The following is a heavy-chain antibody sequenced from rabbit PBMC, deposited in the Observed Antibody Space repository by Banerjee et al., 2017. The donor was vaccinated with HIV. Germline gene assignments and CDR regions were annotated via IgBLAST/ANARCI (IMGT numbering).Heavy chain of an antibody. Sequence: PGKGLELIACIYTTSGNTWYASWVSGRFTISRSTSLNTVDLKMTSLTAADTATYFCARDLAGVIGWNFNLWGPGTLVTVS. CDR3: ARDLAGVIGWNFNL. V-gene: IGHV1S43*01. CDR2: IYTTSGNT. J-gene: IGHJ4*01. D-gene: IGHD4-1*01.